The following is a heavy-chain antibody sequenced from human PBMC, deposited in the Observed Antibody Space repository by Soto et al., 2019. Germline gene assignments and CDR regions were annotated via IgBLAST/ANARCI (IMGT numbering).Heavy chain of an antibody. CDR2: INRCGSTI. CDR1: GFTFSDSY. J-gene: IGHJ4*02. CDR3: AKMYYYDSSGSRGYFDY. D-gene: IGHD3-22*01. Sequence: GGSLRLSCAASGFTFSDSYMSWIRQAPGKGLEWFSYINRCGSTIYYADSVKGRFTISRDNAKNTLYVKMNSLRAEDTAIFYCAKMYYYDSSGSRGYFDYWGQGTLVTVSS. V-gene: IGHV3-11*01.